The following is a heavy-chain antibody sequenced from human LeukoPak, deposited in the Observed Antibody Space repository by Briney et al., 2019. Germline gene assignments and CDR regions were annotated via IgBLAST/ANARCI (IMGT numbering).Heavy chain of an antibody. CDR3: ARTPRRGDILTGYYDDAFDI. CDR1: GFTFSSYG. CDR2: LWYDGSNK. Sequence: GGSLRLSCAASGFTFSSYGMHWVRQAPGKGLEWVAVLWYDGSNKYYADSVKGRFTISRDNSKNTLYLQMNSLRAEDTAVYYCARTPRRGDILTGYYDDAFDIWGQGTMVTVSS. J-gene: IGHJ3*02. D-gene: IGHD3-9*01. V-gene: IGHV3-33*01.